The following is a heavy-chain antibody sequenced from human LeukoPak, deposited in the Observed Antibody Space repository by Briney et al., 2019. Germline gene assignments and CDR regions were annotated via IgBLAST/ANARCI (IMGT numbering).Heavy chain of an antibody. CDR3: AKDRARYDNTGYALDI. D-gene: IGHD3-22*01. Sequence: SVKVSCKASGGTFSSYAISWVRQAPGQGLEWMGGIIPIFGTANYAQKFQGRVTITADESTSTAYMELSSLRSEDTAVYYCAKDRARYDNTGYALDIWGQGTMVTVSS. CDR1: GGTFSSYA. J-gene: IGHJ3*02. V-gene: IGHV1-69*13. CDR2: IIPIFGTA.